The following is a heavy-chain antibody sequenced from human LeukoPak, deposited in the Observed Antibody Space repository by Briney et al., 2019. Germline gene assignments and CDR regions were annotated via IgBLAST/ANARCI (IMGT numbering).Heavy chain of an antibody. CDR1: GGSFSGYY. CDR2: INHSGST. D-gene: IGHD3-22*01. J-gene: IGHJ5*02. Sequence: PSETLSLTCAVYGGSFSGYYWSWIRQPPGKGLEWIGEINHSGSTNYNPSLKSRVTISVDTSKNQFSLKLSSVTAADTAVYYCARGRFDSSGYRLNRFDPWGQGTLVTVSS. CDR3: ARGRFDSSGYRLNRFDP. V-gene: IGHV4-34*01.